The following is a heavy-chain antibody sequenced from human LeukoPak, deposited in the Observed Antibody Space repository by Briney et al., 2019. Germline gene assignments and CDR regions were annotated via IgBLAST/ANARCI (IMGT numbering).Heavy chain of an antibody. J-gene: IGHJ4*02. CDR1: GFTFSRYW. CDR3: ARDICSGIGCYPRAPFDY. D-gene: IGHD2-15*01. V-gene: IGHV3-74*01. CDR2: MNSNGSNT. Sequence: GGSLRLSCTASGFTFSRYWMNWVRQAPGEGLEWISRMNSNGSNTNYADSVKGRFTISRDNAKNTLYMQMNSLRADDTAVYYCARDICSGIGCYPRAPFDYWGQGTLVTVSS.